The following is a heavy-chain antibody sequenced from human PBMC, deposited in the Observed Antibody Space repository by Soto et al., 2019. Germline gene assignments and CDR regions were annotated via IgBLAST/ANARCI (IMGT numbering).Heavy chain of an antibody. CDR1: GDSMTNTNW. Sequence: QVQLQESGPGLVKPSGTLSLTCAVSGDSMTNTNWWSWVRQPPGKGLEWIGEIYHSGSTNYNPSLRSRDTMSVDKSKNQFSLNLTSVTAADTAVYYCAKRSLRRLRFVETHWGQGTLVTVSS. CDR2: IYHSGST. D-gene: IGHD3-3*01. J-gene: IGHJ4*02. V-gene: IGHV4-4*02. CDR3: AKRSLRRLRFVETH.